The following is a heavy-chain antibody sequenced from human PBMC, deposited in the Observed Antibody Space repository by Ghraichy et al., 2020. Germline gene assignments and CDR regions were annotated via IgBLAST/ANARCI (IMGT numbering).Heavy chain of an antibody. CDR1: GAPISSGGNY. CDR2: IHDSGST. CDR3: SRVTSGYWDY. J-gene: IGHJ4*02. Sequence: SETLSLTCTVSGAPISSGGNYWTWIRQHPGKDMDWIGYIHDSGSTSYNPSFKSRATFSLDTSKNQFSVKLSSVTSADTAVYFCSRVTSGYWDYWGRGTLVTVSS. V-gene: IGHV4-31*03. D-gene: IGHD3-22*01.